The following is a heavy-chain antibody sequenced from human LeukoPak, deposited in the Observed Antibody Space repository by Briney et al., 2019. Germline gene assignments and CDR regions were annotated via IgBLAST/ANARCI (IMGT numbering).Heavy chain of an antibody. CDR1: GGSINSYS. CDR2: IYYSGSS. CDR3: ARDGGSSWEHWFDP. D-gene: IGHD6-13*01. V-gene: IGHV4-59*01. J-gene: IGHJ5*02. Sequence: SETLSLTCTVSGGSINSYSWSWIRQPPGNGLEWIGNIYYSGSSKYNPSLRSRVTISVDTSKNQFSLKLNSVTTADTAVYYCARDGGSSWEHWFDPWGQGTLVTVSS.